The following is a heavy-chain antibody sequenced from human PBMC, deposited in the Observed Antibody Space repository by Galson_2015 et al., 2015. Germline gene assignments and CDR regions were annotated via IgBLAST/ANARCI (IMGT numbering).Heavy chain of an antibody. Sequence: ASGYTFTSYAMHWVRQAPGRRLEWMGWINAGNGNTKYSQKFQGRVTITRDTSASTAYMELNSLKASDTAMYYCARRSTAGGYSGYDVYFDYWGQGTLVTVSS. CDR1: GYTFTSYA. V-gene: IGHV1-3*01. D-gene: IGHD5-12*01. CDR2: INAGNGNT. CDR3: ARRSTAGGYSGYDVYFDY. J-gene: IGHJ4*02.